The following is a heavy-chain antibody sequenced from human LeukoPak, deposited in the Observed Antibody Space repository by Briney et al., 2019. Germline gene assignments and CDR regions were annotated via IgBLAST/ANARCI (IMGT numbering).Heavy chain of an antibody. CDR1: GGSISSGGYY. D-gene: IGHD6-13*01. Sequence: PSETLSLTCTVSGGSISSGGYYWGWIRQPPGKGLEWIGSIYYSGSTYYNPSLKSRVTISVDTSKNQFSLKLSSVTAADTAVYYCARLPGSSWYEVGWFDPWGQGTLVTVSS. V-gene: IGHV4-39*07. J-gene: IGHJ5*02. CDR2: IYYSGST. CDR3: ARLPGSSWYEVGWFDP.